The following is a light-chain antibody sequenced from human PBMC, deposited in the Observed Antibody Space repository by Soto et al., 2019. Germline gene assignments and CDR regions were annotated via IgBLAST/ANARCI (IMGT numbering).Light chain of an antibody. V-gene: IGKV3-20*01. Sequence: IVLTQSPGSLSVSPGERAALPCRARHGFXKNYLAGYQQKPGQAPRLLTACASNMATGSPDRLSGSGPATDFTLTISRLEPEDVAVYYCQQYGSAPRTFGGGTKVDIK. CDR1: HGFXKNY. CDR2: CAS. CDR3: QQYGSAPRT. J-gene: IGKJ4*02.